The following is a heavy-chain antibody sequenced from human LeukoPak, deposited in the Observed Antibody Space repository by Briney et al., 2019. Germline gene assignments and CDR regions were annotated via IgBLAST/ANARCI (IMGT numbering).Heavy chain of an antibody. CDR2: ITKSSDYV. CDR3: ARDVGTSYYDSIGPPYYLDY. J-gene: IGHJ4*02. V-gene: IGHV3-21*01. CDR1: GLNFSNSD. D-gene: IGHD3-22*01. Sequence: GGSLRLSCVISGLNFSNSDMNWVRQAPGKGLEWVSSITKSSDYVYYADSVKGRFTISRDNAKNSLFLQMNSLRVEDTAVYYCARDVGTSYYDSIGPPYYLDYWGQGTLVTVSS.